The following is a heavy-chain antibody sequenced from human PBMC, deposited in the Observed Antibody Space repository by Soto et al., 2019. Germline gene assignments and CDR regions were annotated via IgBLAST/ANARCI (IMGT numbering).Heavy chain of an antibody. CDR2: IWYDGSNK. CDR1: GFTFSSYG. V-gene: IGHV3-33*01. CDR3: ARDGPRIAVAGGVDY. D-gene: IGHD6-19*01. J-gene: IGHJ4*02. Sequence: QVQLVESGGGVVQPGRSLRLSCAASGFTFSSYGMHWVRQAPGKGLEWVAVIWYDGSNKYYADSVKGRFTISRDNSKNTLYLQMNSLRAEDTAVYYCARDGPRIAVAGGVDYWGQGTLVTVSS.